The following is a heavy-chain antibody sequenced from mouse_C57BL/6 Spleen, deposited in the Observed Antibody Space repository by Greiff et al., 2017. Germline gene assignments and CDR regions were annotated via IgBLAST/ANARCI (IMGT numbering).Heavy chain of an antibody. D-gene: IGHD1-1*01. CDR1: GFTFSSYG. J-gene: IGHJ4*01. Sequence: VQLQQSGGDLVKPGGSLKLSCAASGFTFSSYGMSWVRQTPDKRLEWVATISSGGSYTYYPDSVKGRFTISRDNAKNTLYLQMSSLKSEDTAMYYCARDYGSSLYAMDYWGQGTSVTVSS. CDR3: ARDYGSSLYAMDY. CDR2: ISSGGSYT. V-gene: IGHV5-6*01.